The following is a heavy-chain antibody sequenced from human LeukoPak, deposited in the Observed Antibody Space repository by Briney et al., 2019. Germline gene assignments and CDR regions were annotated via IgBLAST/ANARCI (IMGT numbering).Heavy chain of an antibody. J-gene: IGHJ4*02. V-gene: IGHV3-30-3*01. CDR2: ISYDGNNK. CDR3: AKDRETARGPSYFDY. Sequence: GRSLRLSCAASGFTFSSHAIHWVRQAPGKGLEWVAVISYDGNNKYYGDSVKGRFTISRDNSKNTLYLQMNSLRAEDTAVYYCAKDRETARGPSYFDYWGQGTLVTVSS. CDR1: GFTFSSHA.